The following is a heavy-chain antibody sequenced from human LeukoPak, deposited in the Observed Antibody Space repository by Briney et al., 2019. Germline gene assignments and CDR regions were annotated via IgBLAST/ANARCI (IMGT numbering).Heavy chain of an antibody. V-gene: IGHV3-53*04. CDR2: IYSGGST. CDR1: GFTVSSNY. D-gene: IGHD6-19*01. Sequence: PGGSLRLSCAASGFTVSSNYMSWVRQVPGKGLEWVSVIYSGGSTYYADSVKGRFTISRHNSKNTLYLQMNSLRAEDTAVYYCARGDGRAVAGTLSFDYWGQGTLVTVSS. CDR3: ARGDGRAVAGTLSFDY. J-gene: IGHJ4*02.